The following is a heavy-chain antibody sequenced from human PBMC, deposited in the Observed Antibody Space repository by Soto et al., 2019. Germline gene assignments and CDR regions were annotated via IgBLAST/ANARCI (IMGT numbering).Heavy chain of an antibody. CDR2: VYNSGNT. Sequence: QVQLQESGPGLVKPSETLSLTCSVSGGSMPGYFWTWIRQPAGKGLEWIGHVYNSGNTDYNPSLESRISMAVDTSKRQFSLKVKSVTAADTAVYYCARTHWVSGTEYWGQGTLVTVSS. CDR1: GGSMPGYF. J-gene: IGHJ4*02. CDR3: ARTHWVSGTEY. D-gene: IGHD2-8*01. V-gene: IGHV4-4*07.